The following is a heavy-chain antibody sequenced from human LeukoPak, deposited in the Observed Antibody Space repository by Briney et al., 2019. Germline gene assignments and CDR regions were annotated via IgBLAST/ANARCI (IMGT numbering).Heavy chain of an antibody. CDR3: ARVTKEGIAVAPDY. CDR2: ISSSGSSK. CDR1: GFTSSDYY. J-gene: IGHJ4*02. V-gene: IGHV3-11*01. Sequence: PGGSLRLSCAASGFTSSDYYMSWFRQAPGKGLEWVSYISSSGSSKNYADSVKGRFTISRDNAKNSLFLQMNSLRAEDTAVYYCARVTKEGIAVAPDYWGQGTLVTVSS. D-gene: IGHD6-19*01.